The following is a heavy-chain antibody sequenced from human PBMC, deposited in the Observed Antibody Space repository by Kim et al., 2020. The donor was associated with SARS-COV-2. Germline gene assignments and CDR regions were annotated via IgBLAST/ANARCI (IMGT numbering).Heavy chain of an antibody. J-gene: IGHJ4*02. CDR1: GGSISSSSYY. CDR3: ARQQARITIFGVVIAYFDY. CDR2: IYYSGST. D-gene: IGHD3-3*01. Sequence: SETLSLTCTVSGGSISSSSYYWGWIRQPPGKGLEWIGSIYYSGSTYYNPSLKSRVTISVDTSKNQFSLKLSSVTAADTAVYYCARQQARITIFGVVIAYFDYWGQRTLVTVSS. V-gene: IGHV4-39*01.